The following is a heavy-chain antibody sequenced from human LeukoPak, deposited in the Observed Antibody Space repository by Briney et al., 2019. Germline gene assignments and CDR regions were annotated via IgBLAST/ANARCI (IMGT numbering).Heavy chain of an antibody. CDR2: MPYNGGA. Sequence: SETLSLTCTVSGDSITSANYFWSWIRQPPGEDLEWIGYMPYNGGASYNPSLRGRATISLDTSKNEFSLRLSSVTAPDTAIYCCAREVNVPAGSDGFDIWGQGTMVTVSP. CDR3: AREVNVPAGSDGFDI. D-gene: IGHD2-2*01. V-gene: IGHV4-30-4*01. J-gene: IGHJ3*02. CDR1: GDSITSANYF.